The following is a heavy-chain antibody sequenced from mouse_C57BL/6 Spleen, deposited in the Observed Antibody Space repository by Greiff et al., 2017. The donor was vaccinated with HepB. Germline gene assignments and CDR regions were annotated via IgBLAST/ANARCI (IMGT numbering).Heavy chain of an antibody. V-gene: IGHV1-59*01. D-gene: IGHD1-1*01. CDR1: GYTFTSYW. CDR2: IDPSDSYT. Sequence: QVQLQQPGAELVRPGTSVKLSCKASGYTFTSYWMHWVKQRPGQGLEWIGVIDPSDSYTNYNQKFKGKATLTVDTSSSPAYMQLSSLTSEDAAVYYCARRSSYWYFDVWGTGTTVTVSS. J-gene: IGHJ1*03. CDR3: ARRSSYWYFDV.